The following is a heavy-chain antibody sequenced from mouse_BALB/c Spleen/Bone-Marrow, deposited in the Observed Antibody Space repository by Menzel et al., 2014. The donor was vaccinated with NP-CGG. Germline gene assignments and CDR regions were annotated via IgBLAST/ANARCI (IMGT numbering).Heavy chain of an antibody. J-gene: IGHJ4*01. V-gene: IGHV1-9*01. CDR2: ILPESGST. CDR1: GCTFSSYW. CDR3: GNYYAMDY. Sequence: QVHVKQSGAELMKPGASVKISCKATGCTFSSYWIEWVKQRPGHGLEWIGEILPESGSTNYNEKFKGKATFTADTSSNTAYMQLSSLTSEDSAVYYCGNYYAMDYWGQGTSVTVSS.